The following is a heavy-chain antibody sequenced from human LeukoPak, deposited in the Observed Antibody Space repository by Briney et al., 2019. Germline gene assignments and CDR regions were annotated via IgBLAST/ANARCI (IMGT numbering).Heavy chain of an antibody. CDR3: ARTPRLPYYYDSSGKARSGAFDI. V-gene: IGHV4-34*01. Sequence: SETLSLTCAVYGGSFSGYYWSWIRQPPGKGLEWIGEINHSGSTNYNPSLKSRVTISVDKSNNQFSLKLSSVTAADTAVYYCARTPRLPYYYDSSGKARSGAFDIWGQGTMVTVSS. CDR2: INHSGST. CDR1: GGSFSGYY. D-gene: IGHD3-22*01. J-gene: IGHJ3*02.